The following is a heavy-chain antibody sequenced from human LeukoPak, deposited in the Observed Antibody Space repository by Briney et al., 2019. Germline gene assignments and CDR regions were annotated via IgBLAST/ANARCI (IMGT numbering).Heavy chain of an antibody. Sequence: GGSLRLSCAASGFTFSSYAMHWVRQAPGKGLEWVAVISYGGSNKYYADSVKGRFTISRDNSKNTLYLQMNSLRAEDTAVYYCARAPGGYCSGGSCLGLSYFDYWGQGTLVTVSS. CDR2: ISYGGSNK. V-gene: IGHV3-30-3*01. J-gene: IGHJ4*02. CDR1: GFTFSSYA. CDR3: ARAPGGYCSGGSCLGLSYFDY. D-gene: IGHD2-15*01.